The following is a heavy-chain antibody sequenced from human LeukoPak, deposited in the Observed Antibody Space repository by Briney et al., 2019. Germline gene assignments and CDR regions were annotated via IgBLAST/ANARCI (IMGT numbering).Heavy chain of an antibody. V-gene: IGHV4-4*02. CDR3: ARIFTISPDYYGMDV. J-gene: IGHJ6*02. CDR2: IYHSGST. CDR1: GGSISSSNW. D-gene: IGHD3-3*01. Sequence: PSETLSLTCAVSGGSISSSNWWSWVHQPPGKGLEWIGEIYHSGSTNYNPSLKSRVTISVDKSKNQFSLKLSSVTAADTAVYYCARIFTISPDYYGMDVWGQGTTVTVSS.